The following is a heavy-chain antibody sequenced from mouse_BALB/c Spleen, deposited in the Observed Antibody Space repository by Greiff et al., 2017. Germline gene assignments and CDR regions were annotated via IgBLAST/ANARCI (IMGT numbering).Heavy chain of an antibody. D-gene: IGHD1-1*01. CDR3: ARDRGDYYGSFDY. CDR2: ISDGGSYT. J-gene: IGHJ2*01. CDR1: GFTFSDYY. Sequence: EVMLVESGGGLVKPGGSLKLSCAASGFTFSDYYMYWVRQTPEKRLEWVATISDGGSYTYYPDSVKGRFTISRDNAKNNLYLQMSSLKSEDTAMYYCARDRGDYYGSFDYWGQGTTLTVSS. V-gene: IGHV5-4*02.